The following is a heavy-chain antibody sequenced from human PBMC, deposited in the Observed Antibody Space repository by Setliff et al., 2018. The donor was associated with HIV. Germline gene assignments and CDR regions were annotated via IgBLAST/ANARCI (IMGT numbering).Heavy chain of an antibody. CDR1: GFTFSSYP. CDR3: ARDTCDTPSCYAGPRFVY. Sequence: GSLRLSCAVSGFTFSSYPMTWVRQAPGKGLEWVANINQDGTATFYVDSVQGRFTISRDNAQNSLYLQLNSLRAEDTGVYHCARDTCDTPSCYAGPRFVYWGQGNLVTVSS. D-gene: IGHD2-2*01. J-gene: IGHJ4*02. V-gene: IGHV3-7*01. CDR2: INQDGTAT.